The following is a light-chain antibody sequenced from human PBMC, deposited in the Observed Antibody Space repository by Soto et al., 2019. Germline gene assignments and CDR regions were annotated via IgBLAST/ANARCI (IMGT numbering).Light chain of an antibody. J-gene: IGKJ2*01. Sequence: DIQMTQSPSSLSASVGDRVTITCRASQDIRHALGWYQQKPGKVPKSLIYSASSLQNGVPPRFSGSGSETVFTLTISSLQPDDFATYFCLQHADYPFTFGQGTRLEI. V-gene: IGKV1-17*01. CDR1: QDIRHA. CDR3: LQHADYPFT. CDR2: SAS.